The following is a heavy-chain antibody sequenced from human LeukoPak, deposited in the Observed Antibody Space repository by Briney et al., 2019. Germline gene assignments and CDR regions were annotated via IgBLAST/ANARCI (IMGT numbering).Heavy chain of an antibody. V-gene: IGHV1-8*01. CDR2: MNPNSGNS. CDR3: ARDWEGSFDP. J-gene: IGHJ5*02. Sequence: GASVKVACKASGYTCTSYDINWVRQATGQGLEWMGWMNPNSGNSGYAQKFQGRVTMTRNTSISTAYMELSSLRSEDTAVYYCARDWEGSFDPWGQGTLVTVSS. D-gene: IGHD1-26*01. CDR1: GYTCTSYD.